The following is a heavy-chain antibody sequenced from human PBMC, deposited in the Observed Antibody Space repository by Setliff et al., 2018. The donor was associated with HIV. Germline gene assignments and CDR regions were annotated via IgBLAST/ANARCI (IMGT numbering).Heavy chain of an antibody. Sequence: ASVKVSCKASGYIFTDYYMHWVQQAPGKGLEWMGRVDPEDGETIYAERFRGRISLTVDKSTGTAYMELNRLRSEDTAVYYCGTVRIAVPDDFDFWGQGTLVTVSS. V-gene: IGHV1-69-2*01. CDR2: VDPEDGET. J-gene: IGHJ4*02. CDR3: GTVRIAVPDDFDF. CDR1: GYIFTDYY. D-gene: IGHD6-19*01.